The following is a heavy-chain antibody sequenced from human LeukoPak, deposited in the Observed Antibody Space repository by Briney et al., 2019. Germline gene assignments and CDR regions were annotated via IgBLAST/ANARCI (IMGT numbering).Heavy chain of an antibody. CDR2: LSYDGNNK. Sequence: GGSLRLSCAASGFILSSYAMHWVRQAPGKGLEWVAILSYDGNNKYYADSVKGRFTISRDNSKNALYLQMNSLRAEDTAVYYCARDKDYVRYYYMDVWGKGTTVTVSS. J-gene: IGHJ6*03. V-gene: IGHV3-30*04. CDR1: GFILSSYA. D-gene: IGHD3-16*01. CDR3: ARDKDYVRYYYMDV.